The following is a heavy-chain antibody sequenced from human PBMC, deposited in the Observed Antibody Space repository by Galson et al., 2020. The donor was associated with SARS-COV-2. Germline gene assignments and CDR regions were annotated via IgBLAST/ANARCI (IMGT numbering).Heavy chain of an antibody. Sequence: GESLKISCEGTEFSLSDVWVSWVRQAPGEGLACVASIRPDGREMHYVDAVRGRFTISRDNAKNVVFLQMNSLRGEDTALYYCATRTSRYGGYGHWFDPWGQGTLVTVSS. CDR1: EFSLSDVW. J-gene: IGHJ5*02. CDR2: IRPDGREM. V-gene: IGHV3-7*03. D-gene: IGHD4-17*01. CDR3: ATRTSRYGGYGHWFDP.